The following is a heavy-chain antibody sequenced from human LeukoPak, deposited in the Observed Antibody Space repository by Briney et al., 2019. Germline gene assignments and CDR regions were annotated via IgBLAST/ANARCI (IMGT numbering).Heavy chain of an antibody. J-gene: IGHJ6*03. CDR3: ARMITFGGVIVKRQYYYYMDV. CDR1: GGSISSYY. D-gene: IGHD3-16*02. Sequence: SETLSLTCTVSGGSISSYYWSWIRQPAGKGLEWIGRIYTSGSTNYNPSLKSRVTMSVDTSKNQFSLKLSSVTAADTAVYYCARMITFGGVIVKRQYYYYMDVWGKGTTVTISS. V-gene: IGHV4-4*07. CDR2: IYTSGST.